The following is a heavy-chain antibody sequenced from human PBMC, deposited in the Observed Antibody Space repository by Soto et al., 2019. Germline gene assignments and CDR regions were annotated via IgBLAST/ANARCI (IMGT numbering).Heavy chain of an antibody. D-gene: IGHD2-15*01. V-gene: IGHV3-48*01. CDR2: ISGNSDII. CDR1: GFNSSPYT. CDR3: ASERNHSDMDG. J-gene: IGHJ6*03. Sequence: AESLRLSCAASGFNSSPYTMPWVRHAHGKGLEWVAYISGNSDIIYYADSLKGRFTISSDNARNALYLQMNSLRVDDTAVYYCASERNHSDMDGWDRETTVTVSS.